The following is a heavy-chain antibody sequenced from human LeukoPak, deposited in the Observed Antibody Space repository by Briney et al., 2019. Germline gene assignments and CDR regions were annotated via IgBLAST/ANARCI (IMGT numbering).Heavy chain of an antibody. CDR2: ISAYNGNT. CDR1: GYTFTSYG. J-gene: IGHJ6*04. D-gene: IGHD2-15*01. Sequence: ASVKVSCKASGYTFTSYGISWVRQAPGQRLEWMGWISAYNGNTNYAQKLQGRVTMTTDTSTSTAYMELRSLRSDDTAVYYCARGGDIVVVVAATSSYYYGMDVWGKGTTVTVSS. V-gene: IGHV1-18*04. CDR3: ARGGDIVVVVAATSSYYYGMDV.